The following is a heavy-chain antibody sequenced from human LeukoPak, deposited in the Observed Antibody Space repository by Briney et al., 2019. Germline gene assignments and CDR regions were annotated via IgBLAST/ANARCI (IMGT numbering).Heavy chain of an antibody. J-gene: IGHJ4*02. CDR2: IYYSGST. CDR1: GVSISSSSYY. V-gene: IGHV4-61*05. CDR3: ARVTGYMVEDYFDS. D-gene: IGHD6-13*01. Sequence: SETLSLTCTVSGVSISSSSYYWGWIRQPPGKGLEWIGYIYYSGSTNYNPSLKSRVTISVDTSKNQFSLRLRSVTAADTAVYYCARVTGYMVEDYFDSWGQGTLVTVSS.